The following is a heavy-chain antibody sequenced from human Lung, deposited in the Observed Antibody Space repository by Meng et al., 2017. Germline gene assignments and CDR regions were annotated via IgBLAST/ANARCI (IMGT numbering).Heavy chain of an antibody. CDR3: ARVYGGNSYFDY. D-gene: IGHD4-23*01. CDR1: GGTFSSYA. J-gene: IGHJ4*02. CDR2: IIPIFGTA. V-gene: IGHV1-69*05. Sequence: VQSGAGVKNPGSSVTVSGKAFGGTFSSYAISWVRQAPGQGLEWMGGIIPIFGTANYAQKFQGRVTITTDESTSTAYMELSSLRSEDTAVYYCARVYGGNSYFDYWGQGTLVTVSS.